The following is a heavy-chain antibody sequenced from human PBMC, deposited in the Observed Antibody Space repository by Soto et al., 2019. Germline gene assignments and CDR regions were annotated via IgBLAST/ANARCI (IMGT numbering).Heavy chain of an antibody. Sequence: QVQLQQWGAGLLKPSETLSLTCAVYGGSFSGYYWSWIRQPPGKGLEWIGEINHSGSTNYNPSLKSRVTISLHTSKYRSSLNTSSFTPSDTAVYYSSRGRLVGWCYYDYWGQGTLVTVSS. CDR2: INHSGST. CDR1: GGSFSGYY. CDR3: SRGRLVGWCYYDY. J-gene: IGHJ4*02. V-gene: IGHV4-34*01. D-gene: IGHD1-26*01.